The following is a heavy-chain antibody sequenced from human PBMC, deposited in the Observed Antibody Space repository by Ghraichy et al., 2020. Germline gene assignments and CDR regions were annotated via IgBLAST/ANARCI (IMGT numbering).Heavy chain of an antibody. CDR2: ISAYNGNT. J-gene: IGHJ6*02. CDR3: ASSVFYDYVWGSYRCMPYYYYGMDV. Sequence: ASVKVSCKASGYTFTSYGISWVRQAPGQGLEWMGWISAYNGNTNYAQKLQGRVTMTTDTSTSTAYMELRSLRSDDTAVYYCASSVFYDYVWGSYRCMPYYYYGMDVWGQGTTVTVSS. CDR1: GYTFTSYG. V-gene: IGHV1-18*01. D-gene: IGHD3-16*02.